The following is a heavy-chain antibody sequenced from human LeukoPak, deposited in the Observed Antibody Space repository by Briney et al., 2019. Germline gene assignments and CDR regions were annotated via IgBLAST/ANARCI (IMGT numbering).Heavy chain of an antibody. CDR2: MNPNSGNT. D-gene: IGHD5-12*01. V-gene: IGHV1-8*01. Sequence: ASVKVSCKASGYTFTSYDINWVRQATGQGLEWMGWMNPNSGNTGYAQKFQGRVTMTRDTSISTAYMELSRLRSDDTAVYYCAREMRLRRFDPWGQGTLVTVSS. CDR1: GYTFTSYD. CDR3: AREMRLRRFDP. J-gene: IGHJ5*02.